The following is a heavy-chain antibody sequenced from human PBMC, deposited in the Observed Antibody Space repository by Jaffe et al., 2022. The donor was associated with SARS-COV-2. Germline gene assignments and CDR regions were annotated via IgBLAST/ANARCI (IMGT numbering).Heavy chain of an antibody. V-gene: IGHV3-49*04. CDR1: GFTFGDYA. D-gene: IGHD3-3*01. J-gene: IGHJ4*02. CDR2: IRSKAYGGTT. Sequence: EVQLVESGGGLVQPGRSLRLSCTASGFTFGDYAMSWVRQAPGKGLEWVGFIRSKAYGGTTEYAASVKGRFTISRDDSKSIAYLQMNSLKTEDTAVYYCTRAGDFWSGYPSQDYWGQGTLVTVSS. CDR3: TRAGDFWSGYPSQDY.